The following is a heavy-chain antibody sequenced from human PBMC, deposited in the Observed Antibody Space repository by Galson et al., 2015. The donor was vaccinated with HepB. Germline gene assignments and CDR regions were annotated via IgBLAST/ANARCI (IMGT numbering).Heavy chain of an antibody. CDR3: ARDLDDTYYYDSSGYLTFDY. CDR1: GYAFTSYG. Sequence: SVKVSCRASGYAFTSYGISWVRQAPGQGLEWMGWISAYNGNTNYAQKLQGRVTMTTDTSTSTAYMELRSLRSDDTAVYYCARDLDDTYYYDSSGYLTFDYWGQGTLVTVSS. D-gene: IGHD3-22*01. CDR2: ISAYNGNT. V-gene: IGHV1-18*01. J-gene: IGHJ4*02.